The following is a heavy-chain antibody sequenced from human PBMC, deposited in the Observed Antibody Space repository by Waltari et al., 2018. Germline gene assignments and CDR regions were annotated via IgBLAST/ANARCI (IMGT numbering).Heavy chain of an antibody. V-gene: IGHV3-30-3*01. CDR2: IADDGSNK. Sequence: QVQLVESGGGVVQPGRSLRLSCAASGFTFSSYAMHWVRQAPGKGLEWVAVIADDGSNKYYADSVKGRFTIARDNSKNTLYLQMNSLRAEDTAVYYCARAYDILTGYCDYWGQGTLVTVSS. CDR1: GFTFSSYA. CDR3: ARAYDILTGYCDY. D-gene: IGHD3-9*01. J-gene: IGHJ4*02.